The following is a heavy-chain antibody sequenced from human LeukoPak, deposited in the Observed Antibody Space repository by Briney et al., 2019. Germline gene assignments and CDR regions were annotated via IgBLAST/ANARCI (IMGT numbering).Heavy chain of an antibody. Sequence: GGSLILSCAASGFTFSSYAMSWVRQAPGKGLEWVSGVSGSGGSTYHADSVKGRFTISRDNSKNTLYLQMNSLRAEDTAVYYCAKDLDIVATITGNWGQGTLVTVSS. CDR2: VSGSGGST. CDR1: GFTFSSYA. D-gene: IGHD5-12*01. CDR3: AKDLDIVATITGN. J-gene: IGHJ4*02. V-gene: IGHV3-23*01.